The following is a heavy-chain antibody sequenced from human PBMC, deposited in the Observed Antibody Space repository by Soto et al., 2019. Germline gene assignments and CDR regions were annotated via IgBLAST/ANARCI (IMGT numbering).Heavy chain of an antibody. D-gene: IGHD3-3*02. CDR1: GFTFSDYV. V-gene: IGHV3-30*14. Sequence: QVRLVESGGGVVQPGTSLRLSCAASGFTFSDYVIHWVRQAAGKGLEWVASMTYDGATEYYADSVKGRFTMSRDNSKRALSLQMNRLRPDDTAVYYCARVRLSIAVNDALDVWGQGTTVTVSS. J-gene: IGHJ3*01. CDR2: MTYDGATE. CDR3: ARVRLSIAVNDALDV.